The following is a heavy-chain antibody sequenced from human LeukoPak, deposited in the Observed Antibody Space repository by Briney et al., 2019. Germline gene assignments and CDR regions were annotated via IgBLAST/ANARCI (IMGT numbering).Heavy chain of an antibody. V-gene: IGHV1-2*02. J-gene: IGHJ3*02. CDR2: INPNSGGT. D-gene: IGHD2-2*01. CDR3: ARGCSSTSCYVDAFDI. CDR1: GYTFTGYY. Sequence: SSVKVSCKASGYTFTGYYMHWVRQAPGQGLEWMGWINPNSGGTNYAQKFQGRVTMTRDTSISTAYMELSGLRSDDTAVYYCARGCSSTSCYVDAFDIWGQGTMVTVSS.